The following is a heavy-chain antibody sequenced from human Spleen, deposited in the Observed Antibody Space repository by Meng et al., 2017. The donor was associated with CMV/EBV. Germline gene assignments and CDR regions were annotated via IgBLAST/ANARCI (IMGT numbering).Heavy chain of an antibody. CDR2: IYYSGST. J-gene: IGHJ5*02. CDR1: SSSISSGDYY. D-gene: IGHD3-10*01. CDR3: ARDLDSTMIRGDTT. Sequence: SSSSISSGDYYWSWIRQPPGKGLEWIGYIYYSGSTYYNPSLKNRVTISLDTSKNQFSLKLSSVTAADTAVYYCARDLDSTMIRGDTTWGQGTLVTVSS. V-gene: IGHV4-30-4*08.